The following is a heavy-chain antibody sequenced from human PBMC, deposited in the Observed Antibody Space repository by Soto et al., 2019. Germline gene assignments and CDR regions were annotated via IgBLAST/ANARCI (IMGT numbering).Heavy chain of an antibody. D-gene: IGHD3-10*01. J-gene: IGHJ4*02. CDR2: INHSGST. Sequence: QVQLQQWGAGLLKPSETLSLTCAVYGGSFSGYYWSWIRQPPGKGLEWIGEINHSGSTNYNPSLKSRVTISVDTSKNQFSLKLSSVTAADTAVYYCPREVYYGSGSYYKGSPDYWGQGTLVTVSS. CDR3: PREVYYGSGSYYKGSPDY. CDR1: GGSFSGYY. V-gene: IGHV4-34*01.